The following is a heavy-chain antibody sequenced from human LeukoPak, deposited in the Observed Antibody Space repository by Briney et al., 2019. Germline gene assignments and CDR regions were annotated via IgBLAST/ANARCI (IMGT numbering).Heavy chain of an antibody. CDR1: GFTFSSYG. J-gene: IGHJ6*04. CDR2: ISYDGSNK. V-gene: IGHV3-30*03. Sequence: GRSLRLSCAASGFTFSSYGMHWVRQAPGKGLEWVAVISYDGSNKYYADSVKGRFTISRDNSKNTLYLQMNSLRAEDTAVYYCARDRQLDYYDYGMDVWGKGTTVTVSS. D-gene: IGHD1-1*01. CDR3: ARDRQLDYYDYGMDV.